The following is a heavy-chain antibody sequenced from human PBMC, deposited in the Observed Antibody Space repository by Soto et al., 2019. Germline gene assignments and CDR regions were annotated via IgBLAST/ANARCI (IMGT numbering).Heavy chain of an antibody. CDR2: ISHDGINK. CDR3: ARDMYSSDYFVKWFEP. CDR1: GFSFSSYA. D-gene: IGHD6-19*01. V-gene: IGHV3-30-3*01. Sequence: QVRLVESGGGVVQPGRSLRLSCTASGFSFSSYAMYWFRQPPGKGLEWVAVISHDGINKHYADSVKGRVTVSRDNYNHSLDLQLNSLRGEETAMYYCARDMYSSDYFVKWFEPWGQGTLVTVSS. J-gene: IGHJ5*02.